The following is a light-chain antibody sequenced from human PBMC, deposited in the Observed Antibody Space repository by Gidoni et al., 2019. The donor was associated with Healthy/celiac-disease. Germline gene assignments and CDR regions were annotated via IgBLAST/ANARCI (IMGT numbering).Light chain of an antibody. CDR3: MQARQTPST. Sequence: DIVVTQSPLSLPVTPGEPASISCPSSPSLLHSNGYNYLDWYLQKPGQSPQLLIYLGSNRASGVPDRFSGSGSGTDFTLKISRVEAEDFGVYYCMQARQTPSTFGQGTKLEIK. V-gene: IGKV2-28*01. CDR1: PSLLHSNGYNY. CDR2: LGS. J-gene: IGKJ2*02.